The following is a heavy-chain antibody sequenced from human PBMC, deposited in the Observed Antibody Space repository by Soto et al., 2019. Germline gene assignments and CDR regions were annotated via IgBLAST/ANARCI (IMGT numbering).Heavy chain of an antibody. D-gene: IGHD6-6*01. CDR3: ARDNFGAEYSSSSSWFDP. V-gene: IGHV1-2*04. CDR2: INPNSGGT. Sequence: ASVKVSCKASGYTFTGYYMHWVRQAPGQGLEWMGWINPNSGGTNYAQKFQGWVTMTRDTSISTAYMELSRLRSDDTAVYYCARDNFGAEYSSSSSWFDPWGQGTLVTVSS. J-gene: IGHJ5*02. CDR1: GYTFTGYY.